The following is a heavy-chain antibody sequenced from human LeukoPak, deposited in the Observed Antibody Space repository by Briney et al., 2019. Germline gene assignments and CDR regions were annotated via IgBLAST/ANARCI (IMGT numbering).Heavy chain of an antibody. CDR1: GYTFTTYY. Sequence: ASVKVSCKASGYTFTTYYMHWVRQAPGQGLEWMGIINPSGGSTSYAQKFQGRVTMTRDMSTSTVYMELSSLRPEDTAVYYCARARANPNWFDPWGQGTLVTVSS. V-gene: IGHV1-46*01. CDR3: ARARANPNWFDP. CDR2: INPSGGST. J-gene: IGHJ5*02. D-gene: IGHD4/OR15-4a*01.